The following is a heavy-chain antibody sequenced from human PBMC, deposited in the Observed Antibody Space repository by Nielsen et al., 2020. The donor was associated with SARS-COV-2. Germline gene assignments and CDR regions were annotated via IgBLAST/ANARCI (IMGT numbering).Heavy chain of an antibody. CDR2: ISYDGSNK. V-gene: IGHV3-33*05. Sequence: GGSLRLSCAASGFTFSSYGMHWVRQAPGKGLEWVAVISYDGSNKYYADSVKGRFTISRDNSKNTLYLQMNSLRAEDTAVYYCAKPRIAVAGKGLDVWGQGTTVTVSS. CDR3: AKPRIAVAGKGLDV. CDR1: GFTFSSYG. J-gene: IGHJ6*02. D-gene: IGHD6-19*01.